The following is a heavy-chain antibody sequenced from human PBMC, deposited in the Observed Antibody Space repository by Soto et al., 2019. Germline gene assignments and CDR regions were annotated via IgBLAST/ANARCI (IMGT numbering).Heavy chain of an antibody. CDR1: GGSISSSTYY. D-gene: IGHD5-18*01. Sequence: SETLSLTCTVSGGSISSSTYYWGWLRQPPGKGLEWIGTIYYNGATNYNPSLKSRVTISVDTSKNQFSLKLSSVTAADTAVYYCASHVDTAMVYFDYLGQGTLVNVSS. CDR3: ASHVDTAMVYFDY. CDR2: IYYNGAT. V-gene: IGHV4-39*07. J-gene: IGHJ4*02.